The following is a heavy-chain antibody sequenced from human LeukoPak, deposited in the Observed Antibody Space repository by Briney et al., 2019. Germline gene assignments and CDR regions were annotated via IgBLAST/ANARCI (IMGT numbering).Heavy chain of an antibody. CDR2: INPNSGGT. Sequence: ASVKVSCKASGYTFSGYYMHWVRQAPGQGLEWMGWINPNSGGTNYAQKLQGRVTMTTDTSTSTAYMELRSLRSDDTAVYYCAREQWLVRYFDYWGQGTLVTVSS. J-gene: IGHJ4*02. D-gene: IGHD6-19*01. CDR1: GYTFSGYY. V-gene: IGHV1-2*02. CDR3: AREQWLVRYFDY.